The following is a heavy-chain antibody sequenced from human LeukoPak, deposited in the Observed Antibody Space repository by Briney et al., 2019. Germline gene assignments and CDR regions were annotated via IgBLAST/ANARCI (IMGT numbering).Heavy chain of an antibody. CDR1: GYTFTSYT. Sequence: ASVKVSCKASGYTFTSYTIHWVRQAPGQSLEWMGWISVGRGDSKCSQEFQGRVTLTRDTSATTVYLEVSSPRPEDTAVYYCARERGLRDAFDFWGQGTMVTVSS. D-gene: IGHD5/OR15-5a*01. V-gene: IGHV1-3*03. CDR3: ARERGLRDAFDF. CDR2: ISVGRGDS. J-gene: IGHJ3*01.